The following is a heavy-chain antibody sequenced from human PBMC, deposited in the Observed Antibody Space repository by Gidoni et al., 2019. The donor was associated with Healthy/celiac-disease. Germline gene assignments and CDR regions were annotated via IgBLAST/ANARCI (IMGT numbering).Heavy chain of an antibody. V-gene: IGHV3-48*01. CDR3: ARGGGWWEMATIGVDY. D-gene: IGHD1-26*01. J-gene: IGHJ4*02. CDR1: GFTFSSYS. CDR2: ISSSSSTI. Sequence: EVQLVESGGGLVQPGGSLRLSCAASGFTFSSYSMNWVRQAPGKGLECVSYISSSSSTIYYADSVKGRFTISRDNAKNSLYLQMNSLRAEDTAVYYCARGGGWWEMATIGVDYWGQGTLVTVSS.